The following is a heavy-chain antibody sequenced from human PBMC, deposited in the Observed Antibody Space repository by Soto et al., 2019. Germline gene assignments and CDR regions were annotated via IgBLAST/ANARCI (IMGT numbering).Heavy chain of an antibody. V-gene: IGHV4-59*01. CDR2: IYYSGST. D-gene: IGHD3-22*01. CDR1: GGSISSYY. Sequence: QVQLQESGPGLVKPSETLSLTCTVSGGSISSYYWSWIRQPPGKGLEWIGYIYYSGSTNYNPSLKSRVTISVDTSKNQFSLQLSSVTAADTAVYYCARDHNYYDSSGSHDAFDIWGQGTMVTVSS. J-gene: IGHJ3*02. CDR3: ARDHNYYDSSGSHDAFDI.